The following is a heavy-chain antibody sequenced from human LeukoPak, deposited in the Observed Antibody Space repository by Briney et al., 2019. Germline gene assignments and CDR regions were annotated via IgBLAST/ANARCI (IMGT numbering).Heavy chain of an antibody. CDR1: GISISDGRYC. V-gene: IGHV4-31*03. J-gene: IGHJ3*02. Sequence: SETLSLTCNVSGISISDGRYCCAWIRQRPGRGLEWIGYKYYSGSAKYNPSLKSRLTISIDTPENQFSLHLSSVTAADTAIYYCATPYCSSVSCLAVFHIWGERRMVTVSS. D-gene: IGHD2-2*01. CDR2: KYYSGSA. CDR3: ATPYCSSVSCLAVFHI.